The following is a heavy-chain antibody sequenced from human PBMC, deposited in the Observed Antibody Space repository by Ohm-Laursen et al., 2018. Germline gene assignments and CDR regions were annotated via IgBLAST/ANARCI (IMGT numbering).Heavy chain of an antibody. J-gene: IGHJ3*02. CDR3: ARDRHLDDAFDI. CDR1: GGSMRSYY. V-gene: IGHV4-59*01. CDR2: IYHSGST. D-gene: IGHD3-3*01. Sequence: SETLSLTCTVSGGSMRSYYWSWIRQPPGKGLEWIGYIYHSGSTTYNPSLKSPVTISIDTSKGQFSLKLSSVAAADTAVYYCARDRHLDDAFDIWGQGTKVTVSS.